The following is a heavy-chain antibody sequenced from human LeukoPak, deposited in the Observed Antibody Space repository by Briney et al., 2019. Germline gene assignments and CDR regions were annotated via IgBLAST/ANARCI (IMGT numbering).Heavy chain of an antibody. J-gene: IGHJ4*02. V-gene: IGHV3-23*01. CDR2: ISGSGGST. CDR3: AKGSRVEPVAYCDY. Sequence: GGSLRLSCAASGFTFSSYAMSWVRQAPGKGLEWVSAISGSGGSTYYADSVKGRFTISRGNSKNTLYLQMNSLRAEDTAVYYCAKGSRVEPVAYCDYWGQGTLVTVSS. CDR1: GFTFSSYA. D-gene: IGHD2-2*01.